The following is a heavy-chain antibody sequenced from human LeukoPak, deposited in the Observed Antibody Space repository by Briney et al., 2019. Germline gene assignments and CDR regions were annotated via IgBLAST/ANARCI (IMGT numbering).Heavy chain of an antibody. CDR1: GGSFSGYY. J-gene: IGHJ4*02. CDR3: ARGRSLIRDFDWLFPHLVYYFDY. CDR2: INHSGST. D-gene: IGHD3-9*01. V-gene: IGHV4-34*01. Sequence: SETLSLTCAVYGGSFSGYYWSWIRQPPGKGLEWIGEINHSGSTNYNPSLKGRVTISVDTSKNQFSLKLSSVTAADTAVYYCARGRSLIRDFDWLFPHLVYYFDYWGQGTLVTVSS.